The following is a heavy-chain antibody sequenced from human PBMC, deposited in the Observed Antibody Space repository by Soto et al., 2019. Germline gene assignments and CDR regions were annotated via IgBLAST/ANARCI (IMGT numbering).Heavy chain of an antibody. CDR1: GGSISSSNW. V-gene: IGHV4-4*02. D-gene: IGHD5-18*01. CDR2: IYHSGST. Sequence: QVQLQESGPGLVKPSGTLSLTCAVSGGSISSSNWWSWVRQPPGKGLECIGEIYHSGSTNYNPSLMSRVTVSEDKSKNQFSLTLSSVTAADTAVYYCAGLRVYGYGFDYWGQGTQVTVSS. J-gene: IGHJ4*02. CDR3: AGLRVYGYGFDY.